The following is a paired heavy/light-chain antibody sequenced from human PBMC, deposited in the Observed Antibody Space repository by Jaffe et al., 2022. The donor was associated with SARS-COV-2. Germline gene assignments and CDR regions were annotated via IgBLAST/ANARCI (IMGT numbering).Heavy chain of an antibody. V-gene: IGHV4-34*01. CDR2: IHHGGTT. D-gene: IGHD5-12*01. J-gene: IGHJ4*02. CDR1: GGSFRGYY. Sequence: QVQLQQWGAGLLKTSETLSLTCAVYGGSFRGYYWSWIRQSPGKGLEWIGDIHHGGTTNSNPSLKSRLSISIDTSKNQFSLGLTSVTAADTAIYYCARGLAGGYSGDFWGQGALVTVSS. CDR3: ARGLAGGYSGDF.
Light chain of an antibody. CDR3: QQYGISPRA. Sequence: EIVLTQSPGTLSLSPGERATLSCRASQNIGSTYLAWYQQKPGQAPRLLIYGASNRATGIPDRFSGSGSGSDFTLTIGRLEPEDFAVYYCQQYGISPRAFGQGTKVEIK. CDR1: QNIGSTY. J-gene: IGKJ1*01. CDR2: GAS. V-gene: IGKV3-20*01.